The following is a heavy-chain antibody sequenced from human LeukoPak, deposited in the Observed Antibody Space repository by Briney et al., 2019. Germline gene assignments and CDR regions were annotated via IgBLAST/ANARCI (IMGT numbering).Heavy chain of an antibody. CDR3: ARDPYSSGGYGAFDI. J-gene: IGHJ3*02. CDR2: IKNDGRET. CDR1: RCSFSNYW. D-gene: IGHD2-8*02. Sequence: HTGGPLRLSCKASRCSFSNYWMTWVRQAPGKGLEWVANIKNDGRETVYLDSVKGRFTISRDNAENSVFLQLNSLRAEDTAVYYCARDPYSSGGYGAFDIWGQGTLVAVSS. V-gene: IGHV3-7*01.